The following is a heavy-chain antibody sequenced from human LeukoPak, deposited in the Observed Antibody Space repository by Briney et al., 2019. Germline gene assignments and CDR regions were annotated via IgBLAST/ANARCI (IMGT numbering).Heavy chain of an antibody. CDR1: GYTFTSYY. J-gene: IGHJ4*02. CDR3: ARVPTRVGYFDY. CDR2: INPSGGST. D-gene: IGHD3-10*02. Sequence: GASVTVSCKASGYTFTSYYMHWVRQAPGQGLEWMGIINPSGGSTSYAQKFQGRVTMTRDTSTSTVYMELSSLRSEDTAVYYCARVPTRVGYFDYWGQGTLVTVSS. V-gene: IGHV1-46*01.